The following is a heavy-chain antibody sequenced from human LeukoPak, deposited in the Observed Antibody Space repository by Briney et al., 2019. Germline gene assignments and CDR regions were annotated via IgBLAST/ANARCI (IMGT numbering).Heavy chain of an antibody. CDR3: ARASGGSGNTAFDI. CDR2: IYTSGST. D-gene: IGHD3-10*01. V-gene: IGHV4-4*07. CDR1: GGSISSYY. Sequence: SETLSLTCTVSGGSISSYYWNWIRQPAGKGLEWIGRIYTSGSTNYNPSLKSRVTMSVDTSKNQFSLKLTSVTAADTAVYYCARASGGSGNTAFDIWGQGTMVTVSS. J-gene: IGHJ3*02.